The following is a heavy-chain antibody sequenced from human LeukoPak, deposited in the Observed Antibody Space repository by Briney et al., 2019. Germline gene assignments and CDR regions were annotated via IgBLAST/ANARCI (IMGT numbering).Heavy chain of an antibody. J-gene: IGHJ4*02. CDR2: IIPIFGTA. Sequence: SVKVSCKASGGTFSSYAISWVRQAPGKGLEWMGGIIPIFGTANYAQKFQGRVTITADKSTSTAYMELSSLRSEDTAVYYCASTPQWLVPQNFDYWGQGTLVTVSS. CDR3: ASTPQWLVPQNFDY. CDR1: GGTFSSYA. V-gene: IGHV1-69*06. D-gene: IGHD6-19*01.